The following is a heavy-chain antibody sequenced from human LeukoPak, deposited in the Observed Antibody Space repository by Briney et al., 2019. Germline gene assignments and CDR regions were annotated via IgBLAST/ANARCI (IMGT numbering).Heavy chain of an antibody. CDR3: ATPLTSKWSSSWYSGHFDY. CDR1: GFSFSDYA. D-gene: IGHD6-13*01. CDR2: ISADGRDK. V-gene: IGHV3-30*04. Sequence: GEFLRLSCVASGFSFSDYAMHWVRQAPGKGLEWVAVISADGRDKYYIDSVRGRFTISRDNSKTTVILQMNSLEVEDTAVYYCATPLTSKWSSSWYSGHFDYWGQGALVTVPS. J-gene: IGHJ4*02.